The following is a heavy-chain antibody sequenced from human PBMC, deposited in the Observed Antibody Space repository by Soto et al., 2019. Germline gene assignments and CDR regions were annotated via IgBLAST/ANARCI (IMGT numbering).Heavy chain of an antibody. CDR3: ATDSLAVATET. V-gene: IGHV4-34*01. CDR1: GGSFSGYY. CDR2: INHSGST. Sequence: PSETLSLTCAVYGGSFSGYYWSWIRQPPGKGLEWIGEINHSGSTNYNPSLKSRVTISVDTSKNQFSLKLSSVTAADTAVYYCATDSLAVATETWGQGTLVTVSS. D-gene: IGHD6-19*01. J-gene: IGHJ5*02.